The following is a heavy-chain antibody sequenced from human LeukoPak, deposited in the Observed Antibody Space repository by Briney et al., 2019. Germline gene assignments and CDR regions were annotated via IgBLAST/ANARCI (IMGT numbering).Heavy chain of an antibody. V-gene: IGHV3-66*02. D-gene: IGHD2/OR15-2a*01. J-gene: IGHJ4*02. Sequence: PGGSLRLSCAASGFTVSSNYMSWVRKAPGKGLECVSVIYSVGSTYYADSVKGRFTVSRDDSKNTLYLQMNSLRAEDTAVYYCARDRTTGEVDFWGQGTLVTVSS. CDR2: IYSVGST. CDR3: ARDRTTGEVDF. CDR1: GFTVSSNY.